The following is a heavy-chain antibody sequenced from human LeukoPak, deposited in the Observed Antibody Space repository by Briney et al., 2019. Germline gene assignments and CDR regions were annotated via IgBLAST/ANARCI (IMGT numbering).Heavy chain of an antibody. Sequence: PGGSLRLSCVTSGLSFGTYDMSWVRQAPGKGLEWVSGITANTRGSITYYADSVKGRFTISRDSSKDTLYLQMNSLRAEDTAVYFCARGGYFSFDYWGQGTLVTVSS. D-gene: IGHD2/OR15-2a*01. CDR1: GLSFGTYD. CDR2: ITANTRGSIT. J-gene: IGHJ4*02. V-gene: IGHV3-23*01. CDR3: ARGGYFSFDY.